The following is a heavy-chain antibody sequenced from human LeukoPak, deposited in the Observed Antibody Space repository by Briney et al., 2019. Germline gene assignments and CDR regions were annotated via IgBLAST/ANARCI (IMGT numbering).Heavy chain of an antibody. V-gene: IGHV3-23*01. CDR2: LSGSGITT. Sequence: GGSLRLSCAASGFTFSNSAMSWVRQAPGKGLEWVSTLSGSGITTYYADSVKGRFTISRDNSKNTLYLQMNSLRAEDTAVYYCAKGVAVAGTYFQHWGQGTLVTVSS. J-gene: IGHJ1*01. CDR3: AKGVAVAGTYFQH. D-gene: IGHD6-19*01. CDR1: GFTFSNSA.